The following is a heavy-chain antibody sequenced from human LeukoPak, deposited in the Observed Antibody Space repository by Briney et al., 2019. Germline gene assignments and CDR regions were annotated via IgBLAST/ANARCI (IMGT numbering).Heavy chain of an antibody. CDR1: GASIGSSNW. Sequence: SETLSLTCAVSGASIGSSNWWSWVRQPPGKGLEWIGEIYHSGSTNYNPSLNSRATISVDRSKNQFSLKLSSVTAADTAVYYCARGLSATRPHWGQGTLVTVSS. CDR3: ARGLSATRPH. D-gene: IGHD5-12*01. V-gene: IGHV4-4*02. CDR2: IYHSGST. J-gene: IGHJ4*02.